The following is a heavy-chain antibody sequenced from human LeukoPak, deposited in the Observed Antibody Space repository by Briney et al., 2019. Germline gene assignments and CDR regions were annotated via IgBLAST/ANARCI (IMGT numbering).Heavy chain of an antibody. CDR2: INHSGST. CDR1: GGSFSGYY. J-gene: IGHJ4*02. V-gene: IGHV4-34*01. D-gene: IGHD2-2*01. CDR3: ARVACSSTSCSDY. Sequence: SETLSLTCAVYGGSFSGYYWSWIRQPPGKGPEWIGEINHSGSTNYNPSLKSRVTISVDTSKNQFSLKLSSVTAADTAVYYCARVACSSTSCSDYWGQGTLVTVSS.